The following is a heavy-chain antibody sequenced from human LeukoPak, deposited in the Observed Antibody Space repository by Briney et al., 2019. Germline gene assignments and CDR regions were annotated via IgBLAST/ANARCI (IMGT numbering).Heavy chain of an antibody. CDR3: ARAPRSWGFDY. Sequence: GASVKVSCKASGDTFTNFGISWVRQAPGQGLEWMGWISAYNGDTNFAQKFQGRVTMTRSASINTAYMELTNLRSEDTAVYYCARAPRSWGFDYWGQGTLVTVSS. V-gene: IGHV1-18*01. J-gene: IGHJ4*02. CDR1: GDTFTNFG. CDR2: ISAYNGDT. D-gene: IGHD7-27*01.